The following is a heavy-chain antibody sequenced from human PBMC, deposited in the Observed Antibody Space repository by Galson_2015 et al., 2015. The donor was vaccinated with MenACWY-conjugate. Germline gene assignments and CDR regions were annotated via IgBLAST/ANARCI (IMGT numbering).Heavy chain of an antibody. CDR2: IYYSGTT. Sequence: SETLSLTCTVSGGSISSYYLSWIRRPPGKGLEWIGYIYYSGTTKYNPSLKSRVTISADTSKTQFSLRLNSVTAADTAVYYCARRHCSSGSCFSDYWGQGSLVTVPS. V-gene: IGHV4-59*08. D-gene: IGHD2-15*01. J-gene: IGHJ4*02. CDR3: ARRHCSSGSCFSDY. CDR1: GGSISSYY.